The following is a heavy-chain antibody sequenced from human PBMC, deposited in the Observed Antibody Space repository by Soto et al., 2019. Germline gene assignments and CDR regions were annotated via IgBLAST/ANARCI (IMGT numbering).Heavy chain of an antibody. CDR3: AMVAVYVTPPPQDV. CDR2: INAYNGNT. V-gene: IGHV1-18*01. D-gene: IGHD3-16*01. J-gene: IGHJ6*02. CDR1: GYSFTRYG. Sequence: QVHLVQSGAEVKNPGASVKVSCKASGYSFTRYGIGWARQAPGQGLEWMGWINAYNGNTNYAQNLQGRLTLTTDTSTTTTYMELRSLRSNDTAIYYCAMVAVYVTPPPQDVWGQGTTVTVSS.